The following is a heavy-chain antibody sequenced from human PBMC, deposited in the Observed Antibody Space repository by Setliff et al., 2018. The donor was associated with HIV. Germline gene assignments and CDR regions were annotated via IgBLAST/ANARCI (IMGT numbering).Heavy chain of an antibody. D-gene: IGHD6-19*01. J-gene: IGHJ4*02. CDR1: GFTFSSYS. CDR3: ARARTGWYNFDY. Sequence: GGSLRLSCAASGFTFSSYSMNWVRQAPGKGLEWVSSISSSSSYIYYADSVKGRFTISRDKAKNSLYLQMNSLRAEDTAVYYCARARTGWYNFDYWGQGTPVTVSS. V-gene: IGHV3-21*01. CDR2: ISSSSSYI.